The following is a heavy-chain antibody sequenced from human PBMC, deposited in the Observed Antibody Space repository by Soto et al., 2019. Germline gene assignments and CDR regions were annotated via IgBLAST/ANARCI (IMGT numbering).Heavy chain of an antibody. CDR2: ISSSSSTI. Sequence: EVQLVESGGGLVQPGGSLRLSCAASGFTFSSYSMNWVRQAPGKGLEWVSYISSSSSTIYYADSVKGRFTISRDNAKNPLYLQMNSLRAEDTAVYYCARGAYYYDSSGLSYWGQGTLVTVSS. V-gene: IGHV3-48*01. J-gene: IGHJ4*02. CDR3: ARGAYYYDSSGLSY. CDR1: GFTFSSYS. D-gene: IGHD3-22*01.